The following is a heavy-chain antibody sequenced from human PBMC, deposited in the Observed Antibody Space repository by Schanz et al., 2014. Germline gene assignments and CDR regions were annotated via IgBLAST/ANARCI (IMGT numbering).Heavy chain of an antibody. D-gene: IGHD6-19*01. Sequence: EVQLLESGGGLVQPGGSLRLSCEASGFSFGNYGMSWVRQAPGKGLLWVSSISYGTSYIYYAESVKGRFTISRDNAKNSLYLQMNSLRVEDTAVYYCAASSGWHPSTDYWGQGTLVTVSS. J-gene: IGHJ4*02. CDR3: AASSGWHPSTDY. CDR1: GFSFGNYG. V-gene: IGHV3-21*02. CDR2: ISYGTSYI.